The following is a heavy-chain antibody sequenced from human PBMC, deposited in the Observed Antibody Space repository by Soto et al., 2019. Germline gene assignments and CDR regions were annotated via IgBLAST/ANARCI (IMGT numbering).Heavy chain of an antibody. J-gene: IGHJ4*02. Sequence: SDTLSLTCALDSLSITSNNWWSWVRQPPGKGLEWIGEIFHSGSTHYSPSLKSRVTISVDKSKKYFSLNLTSVTAADTAVYYCARVYSGSYSDSWGQGTLVT. CDR1: SLSITSNNW. D-gene: IGHD1-26*01. CDR3: ARVYSGSYSDS. V-gene: IGHV4-4*02. CDR2: IFHSGST.